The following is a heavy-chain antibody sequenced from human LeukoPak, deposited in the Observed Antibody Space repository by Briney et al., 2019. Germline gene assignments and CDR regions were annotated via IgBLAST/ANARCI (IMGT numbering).Heavy chain of an antibody. CDR3: ARVTYGSGTYGAFDY. Sequence: GGSLRLSCAASGFTFSTYGMHWVRQAPGKGLEWVSGITGDATSTYYSDSVKGRFTVSRDNSKNTLYLHMNSLSAEDTAVYYCARVTYGSGTYGAFDYWGQGTLVTVSS. V-gene: IGHV3-23*01. D-gene: IGHD3-10*01. CDR2: ITGDATST. CDR1: GFTFSTYG. J-gene: IGHJ4*02.